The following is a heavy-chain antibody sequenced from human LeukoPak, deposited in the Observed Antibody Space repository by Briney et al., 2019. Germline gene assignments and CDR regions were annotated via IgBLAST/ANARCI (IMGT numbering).Heavy chain of an antibody. J-gene: IGHJ4*02. CDR3: ARKRVGDY. V-gene: IGHV4-34*01. D-gene: IGHD5/OR15-5a*01. Sequence: SETLSLTCAVYGGSFSGYYWSWIRQPPGKGLEWIGEINHSGSTNYNPSLKSRVTISVDTSKNQFSLKLSSVTAAGTAVYYCARKRVGDYWGQGTLVTVSS. CDR2: INHSGST. CDR1: GGSFSGYY.